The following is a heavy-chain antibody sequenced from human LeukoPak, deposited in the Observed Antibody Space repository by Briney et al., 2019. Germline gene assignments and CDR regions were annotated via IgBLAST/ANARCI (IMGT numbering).Heavy chain of an antibody. V-gene: IGHV4-59*08. J-gene: IGHJ5*02. CDR3: ARSSDGWFDP. CDR2: IYYSGST. Sequence: SETLSLTCTVSGGSISSYYWSWIRQPPGKGLEWIGYIYYSGSTNYNPSLKSRVTISVDTSKNQFSLKLSSATAADTAVYYCARSSDGWFDPWGQGTLVTVSS. CDR1: GGSISSYY. D-gene: IGHD5-24*01.